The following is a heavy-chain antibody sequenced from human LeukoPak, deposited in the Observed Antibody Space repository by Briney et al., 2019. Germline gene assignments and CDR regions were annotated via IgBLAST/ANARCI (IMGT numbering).Heavy chain of an antibody. Sequence: SETLSLTCTVSGGSISSSSSYWAWIRQPPGKGLEWIGSFFYSGSTFYNPSLKSRVTISVDTSKNQFSLNLNSVTAADTAVYYCARAYYYASSAFDIWGQGTMVTVSS. CDR3: ARAYYYASSAFDI. J-gene: IGHJ3*02. CDR1: GGSISSSSSY. D-gene: IGHD3-22*01. CDR2: FFYSGST. V-gene: IGHV4-39*01.